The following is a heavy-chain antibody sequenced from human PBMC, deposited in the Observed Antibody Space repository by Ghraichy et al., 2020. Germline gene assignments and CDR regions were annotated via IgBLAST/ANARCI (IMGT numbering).Heavy chain of an antibody. CDR1: GGSISRYY. D-gene: IGHD3-22*01. CDR2: IYYSGST. CDR3: ATSYYYDSSGYYFSR. Sequence: SETLSLTCTVSGGSISRYYWSWIRQPPGKGLEWIGYIYYSGSTNYNPSLKSRVTISVDTSKNQFSLKLSSVTAADTAVYYCATSYYYDSSGYYFSRWGRGTLVTVSS. J-gene: IGHJ2*01. V-gene: IGHV4-59*01.